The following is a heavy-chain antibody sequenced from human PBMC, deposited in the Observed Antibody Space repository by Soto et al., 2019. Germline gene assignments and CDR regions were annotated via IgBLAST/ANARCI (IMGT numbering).Heavy chain of an antibody. Sequence: EVQLLESGGGLVQPGGSLRLSCAASGFTFSSNAMSWVRQAPGKGLEWVSGISGSGGSTWYADSVKGRFTISRDNSKNTLDLQMNSLRSDDTAIYYGAKGSGWPKYYFDNWGQGTLVTVSS. CDR1: GFTFSSNA. V-gene: IGHV3-23*01. CDR2: ISGSGGST. CDR3: AKGSGWPKYYFDN. D-gene: IGHD6-19*01. J-gene: IGHJ4*02.